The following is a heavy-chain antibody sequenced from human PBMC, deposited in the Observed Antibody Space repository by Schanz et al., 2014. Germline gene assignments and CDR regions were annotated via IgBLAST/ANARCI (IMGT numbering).Heavy chain of an antibody. Sequence: VQLVASGGGLVQPGGSLRLSCAASGFPFSDYFMAWIRQPPGRGLEWVSYIGNGGVTIYYADSVKGRFTISRDNSKNTLYLQMNSLRAEDTAVYYCAKGRFGELSAFDIWGQGTMVTVSS. V-gene: IGHV3-11*01. CDR1: GFPFSDYF. CDR3: AKGRFGELSAFDI. D-gene: IGHD3-10*01. CDR2: IGNGGVTI. J-gene: IGHJ3*02.